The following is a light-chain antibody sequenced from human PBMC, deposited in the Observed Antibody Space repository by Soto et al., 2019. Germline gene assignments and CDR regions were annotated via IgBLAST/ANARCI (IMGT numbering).Light chain of an antibody. CDR2: DAS. Sequence: EIVLTQSPATLSLSPGERATLSCRASQSVSSYLACYQQKPGQAPRLLIYDASNSATAIPARFSGRGSGPDSTLAISSLEREDFAAYYCQQRSTWPLTFGAGTKVDFK. CDR3: QQRSTWPLT. V-gene: IGKV3-11*01. CDR1: QSVSSY. J-gene: IGKJ4*01.